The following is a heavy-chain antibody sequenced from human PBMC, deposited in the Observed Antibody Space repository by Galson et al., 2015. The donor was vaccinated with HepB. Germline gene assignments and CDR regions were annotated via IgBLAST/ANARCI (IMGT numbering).Heavy chain of an antibody. CDR3: ARVARQQLVRYFDL. V-gene: IGHV3-21*01. CDR2: ISSSSSYI. CDR1: GFTFSSYS. J-gene: IGHJ2*01. D-gene: IGHD6-13*01. Sequence: SLRLSCAASGFTFSSYSMNWVRQAPGKGLEWVSSISSSSSYIYYADSVKGRFTISRDNAKSSLYLQMNSLRAEDTAVYYCARVARQQLVRYFDLWGRGTLVTVSS.